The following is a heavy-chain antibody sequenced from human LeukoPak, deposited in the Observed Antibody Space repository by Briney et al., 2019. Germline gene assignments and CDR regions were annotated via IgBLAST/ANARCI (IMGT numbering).Heavy chain of an antibody. V-gene: IGHV4-59*01. J-gene: IGHJ4*02. CDR3: AREGDGYIDY. Sequence: SETLSLTCTVSGGSIGSYYWSWIRQPPGKGLEWIGYIYYSGSTNYNPSLKSRVTISVDTSKNQFSLKLSSVTAADTAVYYCAREGDGYIDYWGQGTLVTVSS. CDR2: IYYSGST. D-gene: IGHD5-24*01. CDR1: GGSIGSYY.